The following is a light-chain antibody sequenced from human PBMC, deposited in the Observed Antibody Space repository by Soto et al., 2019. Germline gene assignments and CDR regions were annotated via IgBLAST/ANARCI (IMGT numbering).Light chain of an antibody. V-gene: IGKV3-11*01. CDR3: QQRSNWPPT. J-gene: IGKJ5*01. CDR1: QSVSNNY. CDR2: GAS. Sequence: EIGMTQSPATLSVSTGERATLSCRASQSVSNNYLAWYQQKPGQAPRLLIYGASNRATGIPDRFSGSGSGTDFTLTISSLEPEDFAVYYCQQRSNWPPTFGQGTRLEIK.